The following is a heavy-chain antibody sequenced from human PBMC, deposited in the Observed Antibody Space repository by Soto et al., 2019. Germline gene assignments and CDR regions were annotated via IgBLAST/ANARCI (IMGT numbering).Heavy chain of an antibody. V-gene: IGHV4-59*01. J-gene: IGHJ4*02. CDR3: ARDLSSGWFVFDY. D-gene: IGHD6-19*01. CDR1: GGSISSYY. CDR2: IYYSGST. Sequence: SETLSLTCTVSGGSISSYYWSWIRQPPGKGLEWIGYIYYSGSTNYNPSLKSRVTISVDTSKNQFSLKLSSVTAADTAMYYCARDLSSGWFVFDYWGQGTLVTVSS.